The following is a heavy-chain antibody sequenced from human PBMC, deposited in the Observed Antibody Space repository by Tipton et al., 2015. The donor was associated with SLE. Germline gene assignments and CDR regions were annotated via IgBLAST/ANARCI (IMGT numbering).Heavy chain of an antibody. CDR3: AKESTQAVLLFDY. D-gene: IGHD2/OR15-2a*01. CDR2: IYSGGST. CDR1: GFTFSGYA. V-gene: IGHV3-23*03. J-gene: IGHJ4*02. Sequence: SLRLSCVASGFTFSGYAMSWVRQAPGKGLEWVSVIYSGGSTDYADSVKGRFTISRDNSKNTVYLQMNSLRTDDTAVYYCAKESTQAVLLFDYWGQGTLVTVSS.